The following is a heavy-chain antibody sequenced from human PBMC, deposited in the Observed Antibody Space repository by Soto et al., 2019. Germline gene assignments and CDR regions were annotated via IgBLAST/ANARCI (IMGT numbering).Heavy chain of an antibody. CDR3: ARTMVRGPPFDP. D-gene: IGHD3-10*01. V-gene: IGHV4-31*03. CDR2: IYYSGST. CDR1: GGSISSDDYY. Sequence: QVQLQESGPGLVKPSQTLSLTCTVSGGSISSDDYYWSWIRQHPGKGLEWIGYIYYSGSTYYNPSLKSRVTISVDTSKIQFSLKLSSVTAADTAVYYWARTMVRGPPFDPWGQGTLVTVSS. J-gene: IGHJ5*02.